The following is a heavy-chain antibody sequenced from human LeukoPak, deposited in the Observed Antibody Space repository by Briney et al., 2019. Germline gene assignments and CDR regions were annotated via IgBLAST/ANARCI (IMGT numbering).Heavy chain of an antibody. CDR2: IKSKTDGGTT. CDR3: VTGYYDRFAN. D-gene: IGHD3-22*01. V-gene: IGHV3-15*01. CDR1: GFTFNNAW. Sequence: GGSLRLSCAASGFTFNNAWVSWVRQAPGKGLEWVGRIKSKTDGGTTDYAAPVKGRFTISRDDSKNMLFLQINGLKIEDTAVYYCVTGYYDRFANWGQGTLVTVSS. J-gene: IGHJ4*02.